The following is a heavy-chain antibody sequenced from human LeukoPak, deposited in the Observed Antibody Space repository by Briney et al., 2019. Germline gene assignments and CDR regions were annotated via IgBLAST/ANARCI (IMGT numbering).Heavy chain of an antibody. CDR2: MYYSGST. Sequence: PSETLSLTCTVSGGSISTYTYYWGWIRQPPGKGLEWIGSMYYSGSTYYNPSLKSRVTTSVDTSQNQFSLKLSSVNAADTAVYYCARLREKSSGGIKGMDVWGKGTTVTVSS. CDR1: GGSISTYTYY. V-gene: IGHV4-39*07. J-gene: IGHJ6*04. D-gene: IGHD2-15*01. CDR3: ARLREKSSGGIKGMDV.